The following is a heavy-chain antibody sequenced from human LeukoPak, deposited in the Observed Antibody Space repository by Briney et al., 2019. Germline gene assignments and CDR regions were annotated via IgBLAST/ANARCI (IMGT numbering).Heavy chain of an antibody. CDR2: IYYSGST. V-gene: IGHV4-59*01. D-gene: IGHD2-2*01. CDR3: ARTYCSSTTCPLEY. Sequence: ETLSLTCTVSGGSISSYYWSWIRQPPGKGLEWIGYIYYSGSTNYNPSLKSRVTISVDTSKKHFSLKLSSVTAADTAVYFCARTYCSSTTCPLEYWGQGTLVTVSS. CDR1: GGSISSYY. J-gene: IGHJ4*02.